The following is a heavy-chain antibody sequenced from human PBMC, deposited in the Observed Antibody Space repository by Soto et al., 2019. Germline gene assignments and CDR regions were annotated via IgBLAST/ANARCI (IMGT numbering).Heavy chain of an antibody. CDR1: GFTFSSYG. V-gene: IGHV3-30*18. D-gene: IGHD2-2*01. CDR3: AKDMQGDAFDI. CDR2: ISYDGSNK. J-gene: IGHJ3*02. Sequence: RLSCAASGFTFSSYGMHWVRQAPGKGLEWVAVISYDGSNKYYADSVKGRFTISRDNSKNTLYLQMNSLRAEDTAVYYCAKDMQGDAFDIWGQGTVVTVSS.